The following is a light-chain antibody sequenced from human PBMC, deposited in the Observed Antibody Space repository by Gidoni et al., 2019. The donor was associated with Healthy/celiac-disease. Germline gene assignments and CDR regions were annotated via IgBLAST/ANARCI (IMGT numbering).Light chain of an antibody. Sequence: DIQMTQSPSTLPESVGDRVTITCRASQSISSWLAWYQQKPGKAPKLLIYKASSLESGVPSRFSGSGSGTEFTLTISSLQPDDFATYYCQQYNSYSYTFGQGTKLEIK. CDR3: QQYNSYSYT. J-gene: IGKJ2*01. CDR2: KAS. CDR1: QSISSW. V-gene: IGKV1-5*03.